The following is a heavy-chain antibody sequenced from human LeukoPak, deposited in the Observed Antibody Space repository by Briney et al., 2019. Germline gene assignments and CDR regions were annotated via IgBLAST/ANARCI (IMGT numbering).Heavy chain of an antibody. Sequence: GGSLRLSCAASGFTFDDYAMHWVRQPPGKGLEWVSLISGDGGSTYYADSVKGRFTISRDNSKNSLYLQMISLRTEDTALYYCAKEAKNWNYNWFDPWGQGTLVTVS. V-gene: IGHV3-43*02. CDR1: GFTFDDYA. CDR3: AKEAKNWNYNWFDP. D-gene: IGHD1-7*01. J-gene: IGHJ5*02. CDR2: ISGDGGST.